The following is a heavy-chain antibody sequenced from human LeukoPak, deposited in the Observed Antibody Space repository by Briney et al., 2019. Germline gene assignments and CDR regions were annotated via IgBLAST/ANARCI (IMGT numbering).Heavy chain of an antibody. CDR1: GFTFSSYS. D-gene: IGHD2-8*01. CDR2: IKQDGSEK. J-gene: IGHJ4*02. V-gene: IGHV3-7*01. CDR3: VRVDCTNGVCYGFDY. Sequence: PGGSLRLSCAASGFTFSSYSMNWVRQAPGKGLEWVANIKQDGSEKYYVDSVKGRFTISRDNAKNSLYLQMSSLRAEDTAVYYCVRVDCTNGVCYGFDYWGQGTLVTVSS.